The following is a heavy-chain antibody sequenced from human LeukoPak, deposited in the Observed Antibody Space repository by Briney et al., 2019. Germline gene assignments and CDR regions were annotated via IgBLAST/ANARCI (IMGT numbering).Heavy chain of an antibody. CDR1: GYTFTSYD. V-gene: IGHV1-8*01. CDR2: MNPNSGNT. Sequence: ASVKVSCKASGYTFTSYDINWVRQATGQGLEWMGWMNPNSGNTGYAQKFQGRVTMTRNTSISTAYMELSSLRSEDTAVYYCAGVGIRGGGIDYWGQGTLVTVSS. D-gene: IGHD3-10*01. CDR3: AGVGIRGGGIDY. J-gene: IGHJ4*02.